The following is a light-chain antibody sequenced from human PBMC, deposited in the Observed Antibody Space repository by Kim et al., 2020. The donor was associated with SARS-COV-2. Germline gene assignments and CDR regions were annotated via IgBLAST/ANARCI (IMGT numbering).Light chain of an antibody. J-gene: IGLJ3*02. CDR3: AAWDDSLNAWV. Sequence: GQRVTISCSGSSSNIGRNTVNWYQPLPGTAPKLLIYSNNQRPSGVPDRFSGSKSGTSASLAISGLQSEDEADYYCAAWDDSLNAWVFGGGTQLTVL. V-gene: IGLV1-44*01. CDR1: SSNIGRNT. CDR2: SNN.